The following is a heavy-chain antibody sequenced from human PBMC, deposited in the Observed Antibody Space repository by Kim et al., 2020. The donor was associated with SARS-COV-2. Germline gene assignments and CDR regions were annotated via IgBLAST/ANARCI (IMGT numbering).Heavy chain of an antibody. CDR2: ISGSGRGI. Sequence: GGSLRLSCAASGFSFSTYEMSWVRQAPGKGLEWVSYISGSGRGIHYADSVKGRFTISRDNAKKSLFLQMNSLRVEDTAVYYCAREVTVTPDAFDIWGQGTMVTVSS. J-gene: IGHJ3*02. CDR1: GFSFSTYE. CDR3: AREVTVTPDAFDI. D-gene: IGHD2-21*02. V-gene: IGHV3-48*03.